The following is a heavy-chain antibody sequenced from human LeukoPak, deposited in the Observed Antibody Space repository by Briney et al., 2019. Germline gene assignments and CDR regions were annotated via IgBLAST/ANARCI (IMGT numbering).Heavy chain of an antibody. CDR3: ARDHYGGNSWWYFDL. D-gene: IGHD4-23*01. J-gene: IGHJ2*01. Sequence: PSETLSLTCTVSGGSISSYYWSWIRQPPGKGLEWIGYIYYSGSTNYSPSLKSRVTISVDTSKNQFSLKLSSVTAADTAVYYCARDHYGGNSWWYFDLWGRGTLVTVSS. V-gene: IGHV4-59*01. CDR1: GGSISSYY. CDR2: IYYSGST.